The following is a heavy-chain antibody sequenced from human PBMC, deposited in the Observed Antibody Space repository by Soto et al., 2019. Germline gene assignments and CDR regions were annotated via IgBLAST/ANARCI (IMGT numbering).Heavy chain of an antibody. J-gene: IGHJ4*02. CDR3: AXELHYDSSGYDPGPIDY. V-gene: IGHV3-23*01. CDR1: GFTFSSYA. D-gene: IGHD3-22*01. Sequence: GGSLRLSCAASGFTFSSYAMSWVRQAPGKGLEWVSAISGSGGSTYYADSVKGRFTISRDNSKNTLYLQMNSLRAEDTAVYYCAXELHYDSSGYDPGPIDYWGQGTLVTVSS. CDR2: ISGSGGST.